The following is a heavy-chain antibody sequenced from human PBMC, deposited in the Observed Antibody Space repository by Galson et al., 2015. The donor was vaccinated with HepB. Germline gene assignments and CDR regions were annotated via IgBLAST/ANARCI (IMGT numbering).Heavy chain of an antibody. V-gene: IGHV4-39*01. CDR3: ARLSQRHDAFDI. Sequence: ETLSLTCTVSGGSISSSSYYWGWIRQPPGKGLEWIGSIYYSGSTYYNPSLKSRVTISVDTSKNQFSLKLSSVTAADTAVYYCARLSQRHDAFDIWGQGTMVTVSS. J-gene: IGHJ3*02. CDR1: GGSISSSSYY. CDR2: IYYSGST.